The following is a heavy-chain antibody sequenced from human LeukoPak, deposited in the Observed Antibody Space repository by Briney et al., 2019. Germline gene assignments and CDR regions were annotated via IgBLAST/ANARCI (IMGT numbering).Heavy chain of an antibody. CDR2: INHSGST. CDR1: GGSFSGYY. Sequence: SETLSLTCAVYGGSFSGYYWSWIRQPPGKGLEWIGEINHSGSTNYNPSLKSRVTISVDTSKNQFSLKLSSVTAADTAVYYCARVVGYCSSTSCLDAFDIWGQGTMVTVSS. CDR3: ARVVGYCSSTSCLDAFDI. J-gene: IGHJ3*02. V-gene: IGHV4-34*01. D-gene: IGHD2-2*01.